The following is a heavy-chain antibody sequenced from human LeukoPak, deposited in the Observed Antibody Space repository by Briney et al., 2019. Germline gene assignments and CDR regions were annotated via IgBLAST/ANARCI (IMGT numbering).Heavy chain of an antibody. V-gene: IGHV4-39*01. CDR3: ARHRVGDIVVVPAAMEFDY. CDR1: GGSISSSSYY. CDR2: IYYSGST. J-gene: IGHJ4*02. D-gene: IGHD2-2*01. Sequence: SETLSLTCTVSGGSISSSSYYWGWIHQPPGKGLEWIGSIYYSGSTYYNPSLKSRVTISVDTSKNQFSLKLSSVTAADTAVYYCARHRVGDIVVVPAAMEFDYWGQGTLVTVSS.